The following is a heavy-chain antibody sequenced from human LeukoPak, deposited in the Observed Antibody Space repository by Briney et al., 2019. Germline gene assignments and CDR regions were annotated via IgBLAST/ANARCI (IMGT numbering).Heavy chain of an antibody. CDR2: INSDGSNT. CDR3: ARGVPSGVDYFDY. CDR1: GLTLSTYW. V-gene: IGHV3-74*01. Sequence: GGSLRLSCAASGLTLSTYWMHWVRQAPGKGLVWVSRINSDGSNTTYADSVKGRFTISRDNAKNTLYLQMSSLRAEDTAVYFCARGVPSGVDYFDYWGQGTLVTVSS. D-gene: IGHD6-19*01. J-gene: IGHJ4*02.